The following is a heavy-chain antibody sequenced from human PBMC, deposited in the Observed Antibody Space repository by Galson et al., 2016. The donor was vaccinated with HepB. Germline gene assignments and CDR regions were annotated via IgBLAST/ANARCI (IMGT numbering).Heavy chain of an antibody. CDR2: TYYRSNWRN. D-gene: IGHD7-27*01. CDR3: ARSYLLGRGFGW. V-gene: IGHV6-1*01. CDR1: GDSVSSNSAG. Sequence: CAISGDSVSSNSAGWNWIRQSSSRGLEWLGRTYYRSNWRNDYADSVKSRITINPDTSKNHFSLQLNSVTPEDTAVYYCARSYLLGRGFGWWGQGTLVTVSS. J-gene: IGHJ4*02.